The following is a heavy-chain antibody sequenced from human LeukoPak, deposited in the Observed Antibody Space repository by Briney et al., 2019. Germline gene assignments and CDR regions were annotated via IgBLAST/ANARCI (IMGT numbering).Heavy chain of an antibody. V-gene: IGHV4-59*01. J-gene: IGHJ5*02. CDR2: IYYTGSTNY. Sequence: SETLSLTCTVSGASIRSYYWSWIRQPPGKGLECIGYIYYTGSTNYNYNPSLKSRVTISVDTSKNQFSLKLSSVTAADTAVYYCAREGTAGTNLNWFDPWGQGTLVTVSS. CDR3: AREGTAGTNLNWFDP. D-gene: IGHD1-1*01. CDR1: GASIRSYY.